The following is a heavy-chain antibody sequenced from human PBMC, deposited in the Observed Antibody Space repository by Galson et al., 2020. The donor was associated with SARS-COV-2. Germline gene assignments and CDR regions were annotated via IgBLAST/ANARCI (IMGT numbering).Heavy chain of an antibody. CDR1: AYPLTALS. Sequence: ASVKVSCKVSAYPLTALSTHRVRRAPGKEREWRGGLDPNDAERIYAQYIQCRVTMTVDTSTGTAYMELSSVRSEDTAVYYCSILPLSGCYSSGAFDIWGQGTMVTVSS. J-gene: IGHJ3*02. CDR2: LDPNDAER. V-gene: IGHV1-24*01. CDR3: SILPLSGCYSSGAFDI. D-gene: IGHD6-19*01.